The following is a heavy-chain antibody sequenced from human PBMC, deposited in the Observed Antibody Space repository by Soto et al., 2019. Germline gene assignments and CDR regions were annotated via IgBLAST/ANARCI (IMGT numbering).Heavy chain of an antibody. CDR3: ARVRYYDILTGYYVGASRLWFDP. V-gene: IGHV4-31*03. Sequence: SETLSLTCTVSGGSISSGGYYLSWIRQHPGKGLEWIGYIYYSGSTYYNTSLKSRVTISVDTSKNQFSLKLSSVTAADTAVYYCARVRYYDILTGYYVGASRLWFDPWGQGTLVTVSS. D-gene: IGHD3-9*01. CDR2: IYYSGST. J-gene: IGHJ5*02. CDR1: GGSISSGGYY.